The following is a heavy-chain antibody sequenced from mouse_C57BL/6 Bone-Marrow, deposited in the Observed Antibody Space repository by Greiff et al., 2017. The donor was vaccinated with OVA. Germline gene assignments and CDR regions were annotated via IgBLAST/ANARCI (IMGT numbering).Heavy chain of an antibody. V-gene: IGHV2-2*01. CDR1: GFSLTSYG. J-gene: IGHJ4*01. CDR3: ARNLRQLRGYAIDY. CDR2: IWSGGST. Sequence: QVQLMESGPGLVQPSQSLSITCTVSGFSLTSYGVHWVRQSPGKGLEWLGVIWSGGSTDYNAAFISSLSISKDNSKRQVVFTMNRLQADDTAIYYCARNLRQLRGYAIDYWGQGTPVTVSS. D-gene: IGHD3-2*02.